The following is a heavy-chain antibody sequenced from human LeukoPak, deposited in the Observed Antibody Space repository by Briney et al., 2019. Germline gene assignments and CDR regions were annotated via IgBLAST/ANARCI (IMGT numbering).Heavy chain of an antibody. V-gene: IGHV3-23*01. CDR1: GFAFSSYA. D-gene: IGHD2-2*01. CDR3: ARESSDCSSTSCHHLPYYYYMDV. CDR2: ISGSGGST. J-gene: IGHJ6*03. Sequence: QTGGSLRLSCAAPGFAFSSYAMSWVRQAPGKGLEWVSAISGSGGSTYYADSVKGRFTISRDNSKNTLYLQMNSLRAEDTAVYYCARESSDCSSTSCHHLPYYYYMDVWGKGTTVTVSS.